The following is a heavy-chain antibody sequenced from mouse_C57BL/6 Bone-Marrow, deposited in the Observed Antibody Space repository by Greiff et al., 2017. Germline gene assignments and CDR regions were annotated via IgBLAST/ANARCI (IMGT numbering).Heavy chain of an antibody. J-gene: IGHJ4*01. Sequence: EVMLVESEGGLVQPGSSMKLSCTASGFTFSDYYMAWVRQVPEKGLEWVANINHDGSSTYYLDSLKSRFIISRDNAKNILYLQMSSLKSEDTATYYCARGSNYGYAMDYWGQGTSVTVSS. CDR2: INHDGSST. CDR3: ARGSNYGYAMDY. D-gene: IGHD2-5*01. CDR1: GFTFSDYY. V-gene: IGHV5-16*01.